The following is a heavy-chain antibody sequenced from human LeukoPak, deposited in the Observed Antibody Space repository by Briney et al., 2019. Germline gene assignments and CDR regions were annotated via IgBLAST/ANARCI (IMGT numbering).Heavy chain of an antibody. D-gene: IGHD2-2*01. V-gene: IGHV3-48*02. CDR2: ISSSGSTT. Sequence: SGGSLRLSCAVSGFTFSYYSMNWVRQAPGKGLEWVSYISSSGSTTYYADSVKGRFTVSRDNAKNSLHLQMNSLRDEDTAVYYCAFRPLGDCSSSTCYAFDYWGRGTLVTVSS. CDR3: AFRPLGDCSSSTCYAFDY. J-gene: IGHJ4*02. CDR1: GFTFSYYS.